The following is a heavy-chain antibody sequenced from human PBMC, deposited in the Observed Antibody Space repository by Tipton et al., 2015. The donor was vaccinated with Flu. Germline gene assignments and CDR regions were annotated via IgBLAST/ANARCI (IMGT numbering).Heavy chain of an antibody. CDR3: ARTIALNY. Sequence: GSLRLSCVASGFTFGSHGMYWVRQAPGKGLEWVAHINYDGSERYYVDSVKGRFTISRDNGKNSLYLQMNSLRADDTAIYYCARTIALNYWGLGSLVTVSS. D-gene: IGHD3-9*01. J-gene: IGHJ4*02. CDR1: GFTFGSHG. V-gene: IGHV3-7*01. CDR2: INYDGSER.